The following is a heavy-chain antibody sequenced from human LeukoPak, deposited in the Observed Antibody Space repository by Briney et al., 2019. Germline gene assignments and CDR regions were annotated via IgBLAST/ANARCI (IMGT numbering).Heavy chain of an antibody. CDR3: ARTLGYCSSTSCSISIAMNYYFDY. CDR2: ISAYNGNT. V-gene: IGHV1-18*01. J-gene: IGHJ4*02. Sequence: GASVKVSCKASGYTFTSYGISWVRQAPGQGLEWMGWISAYNGNTNYAQKLQGRVTMTTDTSTSTAYMELRSLRSDDTAVYYCARTLGYCSSTSCSISIAMNYYFDYWGQGTLVTVSS. CDR1: GYTFTSYG. D-gene: IGHD2-2*01.